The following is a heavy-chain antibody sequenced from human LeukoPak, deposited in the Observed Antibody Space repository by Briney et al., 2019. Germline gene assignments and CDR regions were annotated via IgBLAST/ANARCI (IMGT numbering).Heavy chain of an antibody. V-gene: IGHV3-11*04. J-gene: IGHJ4*02. CDR1: GFNFANSY. Sequence: PGGSLRLSCAASGFNFANSYMSWIRQAPGKGPEWLSFISGGSNTIKYADSVKGRFTISRDNAKNSLFLQMNSLRAEETAVYYXTXASLYSDNWGQGTLVAVSS. CDR3: TXASLYSDN. CDR2: ISGGSNTI.